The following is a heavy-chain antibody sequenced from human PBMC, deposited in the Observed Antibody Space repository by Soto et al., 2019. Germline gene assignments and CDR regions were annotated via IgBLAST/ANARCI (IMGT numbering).Heavy chain of an antibody. D-gene: IGHD3-3*01. CDR1: GGTLSSFA. CDR2: IIPIYDTT. Sequence: GASVKVSFKASGGTLSSFAISWLRQAPGQGLEWMGGIIPIYDTTNYAQTFQGRVTITADESTNTAFMELSSLRSVDTVVYYCARARAERERSYDFWSGSFDYWGQGSLVTVSS. CDR3: ARARAERERSYDFWSGSFDY. V-gene: IGHV1-69*13. J-gene: IGHJ4*02.